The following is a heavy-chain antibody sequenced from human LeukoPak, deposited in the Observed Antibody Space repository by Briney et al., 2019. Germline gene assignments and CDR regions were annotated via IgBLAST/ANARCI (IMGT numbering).Heavy chain of an antibody. Sequence: GGSLRLSCAASGFTVSSNYMSWVRQAPGKGLEWVSVIYSGGSTYYADSVKGRFTISRDNSKNTLYLQMNSLRAEDTAVYYCAGYNCSSSTCYTGGFDYWGQGTLVTVSS. CDR3: AGYNCSSSTCYTGGFDY. D-gene: IGHD2-2*02. CDR2: IYSGGST. CDR1: GFTVSSNY. J-gene: IGHJ4*02. V-gene: IGHV3-53*01.